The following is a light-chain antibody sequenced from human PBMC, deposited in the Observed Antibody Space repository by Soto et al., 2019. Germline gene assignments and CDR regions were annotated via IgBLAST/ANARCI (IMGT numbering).Light chain of an antibody. J-gene: IGLJ3*02. CDR3: AAWDDSLSGWV. CDR2: RNN. CDR1: SSNIGSNY. V-gene: IGLV1-47*01. Sequence: QPVLTQPPSASGTPGQRVTISCSGSSSNIGSNYVYWYQQLPGTAPKLLIYRNNQRPSGVPDRFSGSKSGTSASLVISGLRSEDEADYYCAAWDDSLSGWVFGGGTKLTVL.